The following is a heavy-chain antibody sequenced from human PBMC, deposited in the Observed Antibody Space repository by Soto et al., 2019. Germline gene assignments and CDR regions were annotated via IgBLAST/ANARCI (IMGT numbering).Heavy chain of an antibody. CDR3: ARHNIAALFVDP. V-gene: IGHV4-61*05. D-gene: IGHD6-6*01. J-gene: IGHJ5*02. CDR2: IYYSGST. Sequence: SETLSLTCTVPGGSISSSSYYWGWIRQPPGKGLEWIGYIYYSGSTNYNPSLKSRVTISVDTSKNQFSLKLSSVTAADTAVYYCARHNIAALFVDPWGQGTLVTVSS. CDR1: GGSISSSSYY.